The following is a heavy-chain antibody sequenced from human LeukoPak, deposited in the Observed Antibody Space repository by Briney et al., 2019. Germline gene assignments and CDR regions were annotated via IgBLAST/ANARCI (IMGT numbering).Heavy chain of an antibody. J-gene: IGHJ4*02. CDR2: IIPIFGTA. V-gene: IGHV1-69*01. CDR1: GGTFSSYA. D-gene: IGHD2-2*01. CDR3: ASRDIVVVPAAPFDY. Sequence: SVKVSCKASGGTFSSYAISWVRQAPGQGLKWMGGIIPIFGTANYAQKFQGRVTITADESTSTAYMELSSLRSEDTAVYYCASRDIVVVPAAPFDYWGQGTLVTVSS.